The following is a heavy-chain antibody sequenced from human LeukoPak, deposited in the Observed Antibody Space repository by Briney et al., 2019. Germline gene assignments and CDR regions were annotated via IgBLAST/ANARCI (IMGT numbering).Heavy chain of an antibody. Sequence: GVSLTLSCAASGFTFSNSAMQWVRQAPGKGLEWVAVISFDGTNKYYADSVKGRFTISRDNSKNTVYVQMSSLRGDDSGVYYCAAGSSVDCSRTSCPPTDYWGEGTLVTVSS. J-gene: IGHJ4*02. CDR1: GFTFSNSA. CDR3: AAGSSVDCSRTSCPPTDY. D-gene: IGHD2-2*01. V-gene: IGHV3-30-3*01. CDR2: ISFDGTNK.